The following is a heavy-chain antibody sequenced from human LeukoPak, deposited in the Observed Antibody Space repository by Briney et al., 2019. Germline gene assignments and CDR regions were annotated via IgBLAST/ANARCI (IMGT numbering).Heavy chain of an antibody. CDR2: IYTSGST. V-gene: IGHV4-4*07. D-gene: IGHD2-21*01. J-gene: IGHJ3*02. CDR3: ARDNSEVDAFDI. Sequence: PSETLSLTCTVSGGSISSYYWSWIRQPAGKGLEWIGRIYTSGSTNYNPSLKSRVTMLVDTSKNQFSLMLSSVTAADTAVYYCARDNSEVDAFDIWGQGTMVTVSS. CDR1: GGSISSYY.